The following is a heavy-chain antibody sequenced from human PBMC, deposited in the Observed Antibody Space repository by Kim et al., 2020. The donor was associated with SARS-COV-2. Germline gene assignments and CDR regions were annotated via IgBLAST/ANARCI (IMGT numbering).Heavy chain of an antibody. CDR2: IFYSGST. CDR1: VGSVSSRTYC. CDR3: ARSEYYGSGTLAKYGMDV. J-gene: IGHJ6*02. V-gene: IGHV4-61*01. Sequence: SETPSLTCTVSVGSVSSRTYCWTWIRQTPGIGLEYIGHIFYSGSTNYNPSLESRVTISLDTSKNLLSLKLSSVTAADTAVYYCARSEYYGSGTLAKYGMDVWAQSTTVPVS. D-gene: IGHD3-10*01.